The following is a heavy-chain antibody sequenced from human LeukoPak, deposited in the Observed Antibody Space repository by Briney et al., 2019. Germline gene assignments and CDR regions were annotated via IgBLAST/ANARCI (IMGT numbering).Heavy chain of an antibody. CDR3: ARDGDYGDYIDY. D-gene: IGHD4-17*01. CDR1: GFTFSSYA. J-gene: IGHJ4*02. CDR2: ISNDGSNK. V-gene: IGHV3-30-3*01. Sequence: GRSLRLSCAASGFTFSSYAMHWVRQAPGKGLEWVAIISNDGSNKYYADSVKGRFTISRDNAKNSLYLQMNSLRAEDTAVYYCARDGDYGDYIDYWGQGTLVTVSS.